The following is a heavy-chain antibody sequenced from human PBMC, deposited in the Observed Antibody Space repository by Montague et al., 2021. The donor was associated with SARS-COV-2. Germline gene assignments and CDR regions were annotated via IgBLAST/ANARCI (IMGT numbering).Heavy chain of an antibody. D-gene: IGHD4-17*01. CDR2: ISYDAINK. CDR3: ASDPDEYGDYDAFDI. J-gene: IGHJ3*02. CDR1: GFTFSSYA. V-gene: IGHV3-30-3*01. Sequence: SLRLSCAASGFTFSSYAMHWVRQTPGKGLEWVAVISYDAINKYYADSLKGRLTISRDNSKNTLYLQMNSLRAEDTAVYYCASDPDEYGDYDAFDIWGQGTMVTVSS.